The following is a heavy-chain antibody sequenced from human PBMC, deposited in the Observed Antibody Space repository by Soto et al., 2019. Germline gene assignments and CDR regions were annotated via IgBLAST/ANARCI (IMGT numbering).Heavy chain of an antibody. CDR3: ASGITIFGVVQNWFDP. CDR1: GGSISSGGYY. V-gene: IGHV4-31*03. J-gene: IGHJ5*02. Sequence: SETLSLTCTVPGGSISSGGYYWSWIRQHPGKGLEWIGYIYYSGSTYYNPSLKSRVTISVDTSKNQFSLKLSSVTAADTAVYYCASGITIFGVVQNWFDPWGQGTLVTVSS. D-gene: IGHD3-3*01. CDR2: IYYSGST.